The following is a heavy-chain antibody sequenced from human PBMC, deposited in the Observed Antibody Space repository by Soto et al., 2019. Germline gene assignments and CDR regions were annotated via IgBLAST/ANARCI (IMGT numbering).Heavy chain of an antibody. CDR1: GFTFSSYG. J-gene: IGHJ6*02. D-gene: IGHD2-8*01. CDR2: ISYDGSNK. V-gene: IGHV3-30*18. Sequence: SLRLSCAASGFTFSSYGMHWVRQAPGKGLEWVAVISYDGSNKYYADSVKGRFTISRDNSKNTLYLQMNSLRAEDTAVYYCAKDQGYCTNGVCYTGYYYYGMDVWGQGTTVTVSS. CDR3: AKDQGYCTNGVCYTGYYYYGMDV.